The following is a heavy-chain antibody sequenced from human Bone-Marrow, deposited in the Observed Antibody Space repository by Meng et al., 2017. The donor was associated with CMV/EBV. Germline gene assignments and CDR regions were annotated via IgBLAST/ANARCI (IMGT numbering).Heavy chain of an antibody. V-gene: IGHV4-61*02. J-gene: IGHJ4*02. CDR2: LYSRGST. CDR1: SGSISSGSYY. Sequence: CTVSSGSISSGSYYWSWLRHPAGKGLEWIGSLYSRGSTNYNPSLKSRVTMSPDTPKNQFSLILSSVTAADTAVYYCARGEGYDVWSGWGQGTLVTVSS. D-gene: IGHD3-3*01. CDR3: ARGEGYDVWSG.